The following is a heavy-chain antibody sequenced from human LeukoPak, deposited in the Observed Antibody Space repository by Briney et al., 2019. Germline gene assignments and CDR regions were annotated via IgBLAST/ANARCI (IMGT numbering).Heavy chain of an antibody. Sequence: SVKVSCKASGGTFSSYAISWVRQAPGQGLEWMGGINPIFGTANYAQKFQGRVTITADESTSTAYMELSSLRSEDTAVYYCARSDEGDYGDYSGMDVWGQGTTVTVSS. CDR1: GGTFSSYA. CDR2: INPIFGTA. D-gene: IGHD4-17*01. CDR3: ARSDEGDYGDYSGMDV. V-gene: IGHV1-69*13. J-gene: IGHJ6*02.